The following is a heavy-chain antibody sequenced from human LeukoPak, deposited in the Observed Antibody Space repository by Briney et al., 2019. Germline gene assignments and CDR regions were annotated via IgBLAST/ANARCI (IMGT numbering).Heavy chain of an antibody. V-gene: IGHV3-53*01. J-gene: IGHJ5*02. D-gene: IGHD3-22*01. CDR2: IYSGGFT. CDR1: GFTVSSNY. Sequence: GGSLRLSCAASGFTVSSNYMSWVRQAPGKGLEWVSVIYSGGFTYYADSVKGRFTISRDNSRNTLYLQMNNLRAEDTAVYYCARAPYYYDSSGYPEGSWGQGTLVTVSS. CDR3: ARAPYYYDSSGYPEGS.